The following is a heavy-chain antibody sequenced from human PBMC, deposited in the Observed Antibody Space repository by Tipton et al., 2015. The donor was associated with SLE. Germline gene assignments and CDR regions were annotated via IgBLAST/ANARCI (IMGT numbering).Heavy chain of an antibody. CDR2: IYYSGST. V-gene: IGHV4-59*01. J-gene: IGHJ4*02. CDR1: GGSISSYY. D-gene: IGHD6-19*01. Sequence: TLSLTCTVSGGSISSYYWSWIRQPPGKGLEWIGYIYYSGSTNYNPSLKSRVTISVDTSKNQFSLKLSSVTAADTAVYYCARDQKWMGYWGQGTLVTVSS. CDR3: ARDQKWMGY.